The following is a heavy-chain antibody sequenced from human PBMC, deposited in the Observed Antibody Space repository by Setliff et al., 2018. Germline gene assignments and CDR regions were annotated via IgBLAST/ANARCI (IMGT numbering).Heavy chain of an antibody. D-gene: IGHD1-1*01. V-gene: IGHV4-39*01. J-gene: IGHJ4*02. CDR3: ARTGTYRYFDS. CDR1: GGSISSISYY. Sequence: SETLSLTCTVPGGSISSISYYWGWIRQPPGKGLEWIGTVYHGGKTYYNTSLESRLTISVDTSKNQFSLKLRSVTAADTAVYYCARTGTYRYFDSWGQGTLVTVSS. CDR2: VYHGGKT.